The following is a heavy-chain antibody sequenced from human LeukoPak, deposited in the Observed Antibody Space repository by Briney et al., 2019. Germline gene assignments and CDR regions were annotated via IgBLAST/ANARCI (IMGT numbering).Heavy chain of an antibody. V-gene: IGHV4-31*03. CDR3: ARLTTTVSAWFDP. J-gene: IGHJ5*02. CDR1: GGSISSGDYY. Sequence: SETLSLTCTVSGGSISSGDYYWSWIRQYPGKGPEWIGHISYSGSTYYNPSLKSRIIISVDTSKNYFSLKLSSVTAADTAVYYCARLTTTVSAWFDPWGQGTVVTVSS. CDR2: ISYSGST. D-gene: IGHD4/OR15-4a*01.